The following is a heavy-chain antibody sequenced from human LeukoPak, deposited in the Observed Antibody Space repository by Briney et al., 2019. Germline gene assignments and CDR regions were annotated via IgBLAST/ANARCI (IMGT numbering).Heavy chain of an antibody. CDR1: GFIFSQYS. D-gene: IGHD5-12*01. J-gene: IGHJ5*02. CDR2: IRSSSET. V-gene: IGHV3-48*01. Sequence: GGSLRLSCAASGFIFSQYSMNWVRQTPGKGLEWVSHIRSSSETFYADSVKGRFTISRDNARNSLYLQMNNLRGEDTAIYYCARDAGNSGYGCDLWGQGTLVTVSS. CDR3: ARDAGNSGYGCDL.